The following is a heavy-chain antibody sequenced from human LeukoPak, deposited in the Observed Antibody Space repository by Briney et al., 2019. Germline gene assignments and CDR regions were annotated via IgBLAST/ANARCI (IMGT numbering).Heavy chain of an antibody. J-gene: IGHJ6*02. V-gene: IGHV3-23*01. CDR2: ISGSGGST. Sequence: GSLRLSCAASGFTFSSYAMSWVHQAPGKGLEWVSGISGSGGSTYYADSVKGRFTISRDNSKNTLYLQMNSLRAEDTAVYYCAKASGITAAGTLLDVWGQGTTVTVSS. D-gene: IGHD6-13*01. CDR3: AKASGITAAGTLLDV. CDR1: GFTFSSYA.